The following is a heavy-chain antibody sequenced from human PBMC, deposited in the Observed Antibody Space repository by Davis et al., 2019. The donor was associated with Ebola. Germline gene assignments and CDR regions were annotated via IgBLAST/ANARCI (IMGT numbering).Heavy chain of an antibody. CDR3: ARDLEDYGADY. Sequence: ASVKVSCKASVYPFINYGVSWVRQAPGQGLEWMGWIAAYNYKTIYAQKFQGRVTMTIDISTDTVYMELRSLRSDDTAVYYCARDLEDYGADYWGHGTLVTVSP. V-gene: IGHV1-18*01. J-gene: IGHJ4*01. D-gene: IGHD4-17*01. CDR1: VYPFINYG. CDR2: IAAYNYKT.